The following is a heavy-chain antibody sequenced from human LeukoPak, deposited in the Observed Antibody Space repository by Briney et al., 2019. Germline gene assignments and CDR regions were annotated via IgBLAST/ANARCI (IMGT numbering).Heavy chain of an antibody. D-gene: IGHD2-2*01. J-gene: IGHJ3*02. CDR3: ASGEYCSSTSCFGAFDI. CDR2: INHSGST. V-gene: IGHV4-34*01. Sequence: SETLSLTCAVYGGSFSGYYWSWIRQPPGKGLEGIGEINHSGSTNYNPSLKSRVTISVDTSKNQFSLKLSSVPAADTAVYYCASGEYCSSTSCFGAFDIWGQGTMVTVSS. CDR1: GGSFSGYY.